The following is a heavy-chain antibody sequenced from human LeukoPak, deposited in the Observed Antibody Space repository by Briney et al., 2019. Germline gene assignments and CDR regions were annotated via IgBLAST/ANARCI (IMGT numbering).Heavy chain of an antibody. V-gene: IGHV3-30*03. Sequence: GGSLRLSCAASGFSFTSYGMHWVRQAPGKGLEWVALIAYDGYYKYYSDSVKGRFTISSDTSKNTLYLQMNSLRAEDTAVYYCARDLSPVVRASPMGYWGQGTLVTVSS. D-gene: IGHD3-10*01. CDR3: ARDLSPVVRASPMGY. CDR2: IAYDGYYK. J-gene: IGHJ4*02. CDR1: GFSFTSYG.